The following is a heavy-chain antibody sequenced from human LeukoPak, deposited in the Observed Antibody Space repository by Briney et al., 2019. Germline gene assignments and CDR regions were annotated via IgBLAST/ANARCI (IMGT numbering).Heavy chain of an antibody. J-gene: IGHJ3*02. CDR3: ARGQWIQLWLRAFDI. CDR2: IYSGGST. Sequence: GGSLRLSCAASGFTVSSNYMSWVRQAPGKGLEWVSVIYSGGSTYYADSVKDRFTISRDNSKNTLYLQVNSLRAEDTAVYYCARGQWIQLWLRAFDIWGQGTMVTVSS. CDR1: GFTVSSNY. V-gene: IGHV3-66*02. D-gene: IGHD5-18*01.